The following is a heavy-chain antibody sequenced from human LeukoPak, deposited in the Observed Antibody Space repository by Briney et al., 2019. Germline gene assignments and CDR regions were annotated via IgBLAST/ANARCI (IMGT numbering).Heavy chain of an antibody. J-gene: IGHJ4*02. CDR1: GFTFSSYA. V-gene: IGHV3-30*04. D-gene: IGHD6-19*01. Sequence: GGALRLSCAASGFTFSSYALHWVRQAPGKGLEWLPVISYDGRQKFYADSVKGRFTISRDDSKDTLFLQMNSLRTEDTALYYCATEQWQLPLDYWGQGPLVTVSA. CDR2: ISYDGRQK. CDR3: ATEQWQLPLDY.